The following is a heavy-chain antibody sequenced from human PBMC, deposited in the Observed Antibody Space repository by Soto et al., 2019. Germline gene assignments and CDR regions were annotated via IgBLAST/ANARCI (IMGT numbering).Heavy chain of an antibody. D-gene: IGHD3-3*01. Sequence: GGSLRLSCAASGFPFAKAWMNWVRLAPGKGLEWVGHIKSESDGGTAEYAAPVTGRFIISRDDSKNMVFLQMNNLKTEDTGVNYCSTGFCIGNYCYHDGMDAWGQGTTVTVSS. CDR1: GFPFAKAW. J-gene: IGHJ6*02. CDR3: STGFCIGNYCYHDGMDA. V-gene: IGHV3-15*07. CDR2: IKSESDGGTA.